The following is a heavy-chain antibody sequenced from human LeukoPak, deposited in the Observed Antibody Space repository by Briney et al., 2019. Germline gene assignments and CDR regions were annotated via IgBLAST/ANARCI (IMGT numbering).Heavy chain of an antibody. Sequence: PGGSLRLSCAASGFTFSSYGMHWVRQAPGKGLEWVAVIWYDGSNKYYADSVKGRFTISRDNSKNTLYLQMNSLRAEDTAIYYCARESDDSGDAFDIWGQGTMVTVSS. J-gene: IGHJ3*02. CDR1: GFTFSSYG. D-gene: IGHD3-10*01. CDR2: IWYDGSNK. CDR3: ARESDDSGDAFDI. V-gene: IGHV3-33*01.